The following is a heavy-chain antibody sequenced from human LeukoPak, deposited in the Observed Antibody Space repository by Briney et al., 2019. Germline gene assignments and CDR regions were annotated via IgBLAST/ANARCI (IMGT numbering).Heavy chain of an antibody. J-gene: IGHJ4*02. V-gene: IGHV4-34*01. D-gene: IGHD5-18*01. CDR1: GGSFSGYY. CDR3: ARGKRDTAMVNENYFDY. CDR2: INHSGST. Sequence: PSETLSLTCAVYGGSFSGYYWSWIRQPPGKGLEWIGEINHSGSTNYNPSLKSRVTISVDTSKNQFSLKLSSVTAADTAVYYCARGKRDTAMVNENYFDYWGQGNLVTVSS.